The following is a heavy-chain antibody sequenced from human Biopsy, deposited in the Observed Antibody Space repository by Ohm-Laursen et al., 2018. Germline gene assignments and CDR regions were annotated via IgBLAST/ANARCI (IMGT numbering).Heavy chain of an antibody. D-gene: IGHD3-3*01. CDR1: GDAFLGYY. Sequence: ATVKISCKASGDAFLGYYLHWVRQAPGQGLEWMGSIYPNSGDTDFAQKFQGRVSMTRDTSVSTAYLDLSSLRSDDTAIYYCARDLLEWSLPSWGQGTLVTVSS. V-gene: IGHV1-2*02. J-gene: IGHJ4*02. CDR3: ARDLLEWSLPS. CDR2: IYPNSGDT.